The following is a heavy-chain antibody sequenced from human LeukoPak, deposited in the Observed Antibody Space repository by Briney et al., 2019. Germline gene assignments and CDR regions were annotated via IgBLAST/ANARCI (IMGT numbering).Heavy chain of an antibody. CDR1: GFTLSNYD. Sequence: KPGGSLRLSCAASGFTLSNYDMNWVRQAPGKGLEWVSSISTSSRYIYYKDSVRGRFTISRDDAKNSLYLEMNSLRAEDTAVYYCARAECSSSTCYLLRSWFDPWGQGTLVTVSS. V-gene: IGHV3-21*01. CDR3: ARAECSSSTCYLLRSWFDP. J-gene: IGHJ5*02. CDR2: ISTSSRYI. D-gene: IGHD2-2*01.